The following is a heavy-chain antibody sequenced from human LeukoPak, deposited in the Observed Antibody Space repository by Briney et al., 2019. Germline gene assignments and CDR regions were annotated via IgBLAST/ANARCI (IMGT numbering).Heavy chain of an antibody. J-gene: IGHJ5*02. V-gene: IGHV1-18*01. CDR2: ISAYNGNT. CDR1: GYTFTSYG. D-gene: IGHD6-13*01. CDR3: ASDKSSSWYNTENWFDP. Sequence: GASVKVSCKASGYTFTSYGISWVRQAPGQGLEWMGWISAYNGNTNYAQKLQGRVTMTTDTSTSTAYMELRSLRSDDTAVYYCASDKSSSWYNTENWFDPWGQGTLVTVSS.